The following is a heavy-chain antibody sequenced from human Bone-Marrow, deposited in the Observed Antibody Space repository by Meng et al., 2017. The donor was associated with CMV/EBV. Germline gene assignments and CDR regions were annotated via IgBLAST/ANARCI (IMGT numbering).Heavy chain of an antibody. CDR3: ARDRKPGY. V-gene: IGHV3-48*04. J-gene: IGHJ4*02. Sequence: GGSLRLSCAASEFSFNTYSMTWVRQAPGKGLEWVSYIGVGSRTIYYADSVKGRFTISRDNAKNSLYLQMNSLRTEDTAVYYCARDRKPGYWGQG. CDR2: IGVGSRTI. CDR1: EFSFNTYS. D-gene: IGHD1-14*01.